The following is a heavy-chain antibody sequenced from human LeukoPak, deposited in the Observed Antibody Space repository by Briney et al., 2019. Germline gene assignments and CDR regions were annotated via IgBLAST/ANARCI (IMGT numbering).Heavy chain of an antibody. CDR2: ISTGGEVT. CDR1: GFTFSRYG. D-gene: IGHD1-26*01. Sequence: GGSLRLSCAASGFTFSRYGMSWVRQAPGKGLEWVSVISTGGEVTYYADSVKGRFTISRDNSKNEVYMQMNSLRAEDTAVYYCARDSEWGLQRSDYWGQGTLVTVSS. CDR3: ARDSEWGLQRSDY. J-gene: IGHJ4*02. V-gene: IGHV3-23*01.